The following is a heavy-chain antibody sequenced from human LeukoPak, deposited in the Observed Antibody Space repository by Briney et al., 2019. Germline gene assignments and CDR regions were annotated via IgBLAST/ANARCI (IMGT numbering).Heavy chain of an antibody. CDR1: GASISGSSDY. CDR3: ARAAAGRSSRWFDP. J-gene: IGHJ5*02. V-gene: IGHV4-39*07. D-gene: IGHD6-13*01. Sequence: SETLSLTCSVSGASISGSSDYWGWIRQPPGKGLEWIASIYYSGSTYYNPSLKSRVTISVDTSKNQFSLKLSSVTAADTAVYYCARAAAGRSSRWFDPWGQGTLVTVSS. CDR2: IYYSGST.